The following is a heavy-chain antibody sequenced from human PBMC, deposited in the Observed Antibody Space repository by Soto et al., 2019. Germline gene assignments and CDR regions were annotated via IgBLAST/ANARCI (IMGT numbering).Heavy chain of an antibody. D-gene: IGHD6-19*01. CDR3: AKDQRSGWYGVSDY. V-gene: IGHV3-23*01. CDR2: ISGSGGST. CDR1: GFIFSNYA. J-gene: IGHJ4*02. Sequence: GESLRLSCAASGFIFSNYAMSWVRQAPGKGLEWVSGISGSGGSTYYADSVEGRFTISRDNSKNTLYLQMNSLRAEDTAVYYCAKDQRSGWYGVSDYWGQGSLVTVSS.